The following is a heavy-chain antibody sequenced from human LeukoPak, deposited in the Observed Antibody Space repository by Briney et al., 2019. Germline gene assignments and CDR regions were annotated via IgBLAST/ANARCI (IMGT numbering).Heavy chain of an antibody. CDR2: IYPGDSDT. D-gene: IGHD6-6*01. J-gene: IGHJ5*02. CDR3: ARLRYSSSSHWFDP. Sequence: KVSCKASGYTFTSYGISWVRQMPGKGLEWMGIIYPGDSDTRYSPSFQGQVTISADKSISTAYLQWSSLKASDTAMYYCARLRYSSSSHWFDPWGQGTLVTVSS. CDR1: GYTFTSYG. V-gene: IGHV5-51*01.